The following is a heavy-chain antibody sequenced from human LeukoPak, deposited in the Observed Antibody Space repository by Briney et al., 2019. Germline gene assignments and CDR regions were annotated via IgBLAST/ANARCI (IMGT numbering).Heavy chain of an antibody. J-gene: IGHJ4*02. CDR3: ATAPFLRGY. CDR2: INPDGNKK. CDR1: GLTFSSSW. D-gene: IGHD3-10*01. Sequence: GGSLRLSCAVSGLTFSSSWMDWVRQAPGKGLEWVASINPDGNKKYSADSVKGRFTISRDNSKNTLYLQMDSLRAEDTAVYYCATAPFLRGYWGQGTLVTVSS. V-gene: IGHV3-7*01.